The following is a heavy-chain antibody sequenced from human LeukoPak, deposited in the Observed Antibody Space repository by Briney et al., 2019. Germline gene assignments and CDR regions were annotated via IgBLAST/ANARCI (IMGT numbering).Heavy chain of an antibody. Sequence: GASVKVSCKASGGTFSSYAISWVRQAPGQGLEWMGRIIPILGIANYAQKFQGRVTITADKSTSTAYMELSSLRSEDTAVYYCARATDYYGSGTRFDPWGQGTLVTVSS. CDR3: ARATDYYGSGTRFDP. D-gene: IGHD3-10*01. J-gene: IGHJ5*02. V-gene: IGHV1-69*04. CDR1: GGTFSSYA. CDR2: IIPILGIA.